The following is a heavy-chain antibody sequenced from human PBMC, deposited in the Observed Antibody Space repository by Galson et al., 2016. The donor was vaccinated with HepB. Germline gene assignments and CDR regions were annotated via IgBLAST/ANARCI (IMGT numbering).Heavy chain of an antibody. CDR1: GGSISDNY. Sequence: SETLSLTCTVSGGSISDNYWSWIRQPPGKRLEWIGHISYTGSTTYNPSLKSRVTMSLDTSKNHFSLKVRSVAAADTAVYYCWRQRRDGYQNWFDPWGQGTLVTVSS. CDR3: WRQRRDGYQNWFDP. D-gene: IGHD5-24*01. V-gene: IGHV4-59*08. CDR2: ISYTGST. J-gene: IGHJ5*02.